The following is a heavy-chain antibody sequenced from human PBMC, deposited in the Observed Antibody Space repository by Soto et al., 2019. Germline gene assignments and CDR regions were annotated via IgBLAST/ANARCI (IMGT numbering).Heavy chain of an antibody. V-gene: IGHV4-39*01. CDR2: VDYRGRR. J-gene: IGHJ4*02. D-gene: IGHD4-17*01. CDR3: VSQRTTVPTQAYFDY. CDR1: GGSVTNSSYY. Sequence: PSENRSLTCTVSGGSVTNSSYYWGWIRQSPGKGLEWIGSVDYRGRRYSKSSVKSRGTVSVDTSKIRVSLSLNSVTAPDTAVYFCVSQRTTVPTQAYFDYWGPGALVTLSS.